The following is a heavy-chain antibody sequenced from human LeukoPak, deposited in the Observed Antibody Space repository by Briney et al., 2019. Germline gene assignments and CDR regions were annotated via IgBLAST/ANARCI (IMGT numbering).Heavy chain of an antibody. Sequence: ASVKVSCKASGYTFTGYYMHWVRQAPGQGLEWMGWINPNSGGTNYAQKFQGRVTMTRDTSISTAYTELSRLRSDDTAVYYCARGGVVVKPRAAFDIWGQGTMVTVSS. V-gene: IGHV1-2*02. J-gene: IGHJ3*02. CDR1: GYTFTGYY. CDR3: ARGGVVVKPRAAFDI. CDR2: INPNSGGT. D-gene: IGHD2-15*01.